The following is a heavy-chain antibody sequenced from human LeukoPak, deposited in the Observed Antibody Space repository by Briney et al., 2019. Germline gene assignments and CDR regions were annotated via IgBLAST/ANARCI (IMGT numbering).Heavy chain of an antibody. V-gene: IGHV4-34*01. CDR3: ARGPADFWSGYGFGYYYYMDV. D-gene: IGHD3-3*01. Sequence: SETLSLTCAVYGGSFSGYYWSWIRRPPGKGLEWIGEIKHSGSTNYNPSLKSRVTISVDTSKNQFSLKLSSVTAADTAVYYCARGPADFWSGYGFGYYYYMDVWGKGTTVTASS. J-gene: IGHJ6*03. CDR2: IKHSGST. CDR1: GGSFSGYY.